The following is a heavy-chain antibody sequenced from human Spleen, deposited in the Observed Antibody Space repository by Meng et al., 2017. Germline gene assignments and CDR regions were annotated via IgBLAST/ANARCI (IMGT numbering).Heavy chain of an antibody. CDR1: GGSFSGYY. Sequence: QLQPQQWVAGRLTPSETLSLTCAAYGGSFSGYYWSWIRQPPGKGLEWIGEINHSGSTNYNPSLKSRVTISVDTSKNQFSLKLSSVTAADTAVYYCARFSGSGWYVWGQGTLVTVSS. J-gene: IGHJ4*02. CDR2: INHSGST. V-gene: IGHV4-34*01. CDR3: ARFSGSGWYV. D-gene: IGHD6-19*01.